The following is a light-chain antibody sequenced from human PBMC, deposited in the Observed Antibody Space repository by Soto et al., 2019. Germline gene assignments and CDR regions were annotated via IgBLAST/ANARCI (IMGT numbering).Light chain of an antibody. J-gene: IGKJ1*01. V-gene: IGKV3-20*01. Sequence: IVLTQSPGTLSLSPGERATLSCRASQRVTGNYLAWYQQRPGQAPRLLIFGASIRDTGLPDRFSGSGSGTDFTLTISRLEPEDFAVYYCQQYGSSPGTFGQGTKVEIK. CDR1: QRVTGNY. CDR3: QQYGSSPGT. CDR2: GAS.